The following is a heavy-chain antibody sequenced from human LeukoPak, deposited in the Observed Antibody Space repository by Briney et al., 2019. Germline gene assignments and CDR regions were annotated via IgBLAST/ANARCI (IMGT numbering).Heavy chain of an antibody. CDR1: GFTFSSYA. V-gene: IGHV3-23*01. D-gene: IGHD6-19*01. J-gene: IGHJ4*02. Sequence: GGSLRLSCAASGFTFSSYAMSWVRQAPGKGLDWVSGISGSGGSTYYADSVKGRFTISRDNSKNTLYLQMNSLRAEDTAVYYCAKAVAGYYFDYWGQGTLVTVSS. CDR3: AKAVAGYYFDY. CDR2: ISGSGGST.